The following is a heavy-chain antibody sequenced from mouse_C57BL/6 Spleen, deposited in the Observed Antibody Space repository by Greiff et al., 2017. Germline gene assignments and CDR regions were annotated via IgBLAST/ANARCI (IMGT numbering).Heavy chain of an antibody. CDR3: ARRTAQGYFDY. J-gene: IGHJ2*01. CDR1: GYAFSSYW. CDR2: IYPGDGDT. V-gene: IGHV1-80*01. Sequence: QVQLKESGAELVKPGASVKISCKASGYAFSSYWMNWVKQRPGKGLEWIGQIYPGDGDTNYNGKFKGKATLTADKSSSTAYIQLSSLTSEDSAVYFCARRTAQGYFDYWGQGTTLTVSS. D-gene: IGHD3-2*02.